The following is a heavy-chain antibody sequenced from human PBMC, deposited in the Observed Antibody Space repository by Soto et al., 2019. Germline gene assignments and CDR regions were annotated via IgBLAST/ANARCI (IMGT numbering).Heavy chain of an antibody. Sequence: QVELVQSGAEVKKPGASVRVSCEASGYRFTAYYIHWVRQAPGQGLEWMGRMNLDTGGTTYAQKFQGRVTMTRDTSINTAYMEVSSLKSDETAIYYCARDGNFAFRGYSFAFDFWGQGTLVTVSS. J-gene: IGHJ4*02. CDR1: GYRFTAYY. V-gene: IGHV1-2*06. D-gene: IGHD5-18*01. CDR3: ARDGNFAFRGYSFAFDF. CDR2: MNLDTGGT.